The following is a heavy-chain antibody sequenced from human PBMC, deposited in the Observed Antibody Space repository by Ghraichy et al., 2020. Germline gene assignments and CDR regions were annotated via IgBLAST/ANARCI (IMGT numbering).Heavy chain of an antibody. CDR1: GYNFTSHW. V-gene: IGHV5-10-1*01. CDR2: IAPSDSYS. D-gene: IGHD3-10*01. CDR3: ARLAVRGTSTAY. J-gene: IGHJ4*02. Sequence: GESLNISCEVSGYNFTSHWITWVRQMPGKGLEWMGRIAPSDSYSNYSSSFQGHVTFSADKSVTTAYLQWSSLKPSDTAFYYCARLAVRGTSTAYWGQGTLVTVSS.